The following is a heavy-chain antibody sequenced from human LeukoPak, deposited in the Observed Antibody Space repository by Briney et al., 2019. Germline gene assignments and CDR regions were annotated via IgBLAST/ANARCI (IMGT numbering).Heavy chain of an antibody. J-gene: IGHJ4*02. CDR3: ARGNTGALDD. Sequence: GGSLRLSCAASGFTVSSNCMIWVRQAPGKGLEWVSVIYRGGTTHYADSVKGRFTISRDNSKNTLYLQMNSLRAEDTAVYYCARGNTGALDDWGQGTLVTVSS. V-gene: IGHV3-66*01. D-gene: IGHD3-10*01. CDR2: IYRGGTT. CDR1: GFTVSSNC.